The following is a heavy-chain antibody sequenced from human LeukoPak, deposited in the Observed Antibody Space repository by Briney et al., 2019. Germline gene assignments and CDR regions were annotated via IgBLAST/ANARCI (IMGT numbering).Heavy chain of an antibody. J-gene: IGHJ4*02. Sequence: GGSLRLSCAASGFTFSSYAMHWVRQAPGQRLEWMGWISAGNGNTKYSQNFQGRVTFISNTSATTAFMELSSLRSEDAAVYYCARDSGSGSNDYWGQGTLVTVSS. D-gene: IGHD1-26*01. V-gene: IGHV1-3*01. CDR1: GFTFSSYA. CDR3: ARDSGSGSNDY. CDR2: ISAGNGNT.